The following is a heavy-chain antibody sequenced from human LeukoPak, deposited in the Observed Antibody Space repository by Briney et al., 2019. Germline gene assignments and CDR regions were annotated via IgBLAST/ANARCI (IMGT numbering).Heavy chain of an antibody. CDR1: GFTFSSYA. CDR3: ARAVGITMVRGVRKNWFDP. V-gene: IGHV3-30*01. J-gene: IGHJ5*02. CDR2: ISYDGSNK. Sequence: GGSLRLSCAASGFTFSSYAMHWVRQAPGKGLEWVAVISYDGSNKYYADSVKGRFTISRDNSKNTPYLQMNSLRAEDTAVYYCARAVGITMVRGVRKNWFDPWGQGTLVTVSS. D-gene: IGHD3-10*01.